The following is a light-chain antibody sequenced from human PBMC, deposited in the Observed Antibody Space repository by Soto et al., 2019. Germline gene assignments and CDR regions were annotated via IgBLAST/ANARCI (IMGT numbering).Light chain of an antibody. Sequence: ALTQPPSASGSPGQSVTISCTGTSGDIGGYDYVSWYQQHPGKAPKLMIYEVTKRPLGVPDRFSGSKSGNTASLTVSGLQAEDEADYYCSSYAGSNNPYVFGTGTRSPS. CDR2: EVT. V-gene: IGLV2-8*01. CDR1: SGDIGGYDY. CDR3: SSYAGSNNPYV. J-gene: IGLJ1*01.